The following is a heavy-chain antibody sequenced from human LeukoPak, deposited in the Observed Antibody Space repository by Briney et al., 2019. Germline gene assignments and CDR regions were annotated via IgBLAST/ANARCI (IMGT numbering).Heavy chain of an antibody. V-gene: IGHV4-34*01. CDR3: AGGGFDCSGGSRYSQALYYFDY. J-gene: IGHJ4*02. Sequence: SETLSLTCAVYGGSFSGYYWSWIRQPPGKGLEWIGEINHSGSTNYNPSLKSRVTISVDTSKNQFSLKLSSVTAADTAVYYCAGGGFDCSGGSRYSQALYYFDYWGQGTLVTVSS. CDR2: INHSGST. CDR1: GGSFSGYY. D-gene: IGHD2-15*01.